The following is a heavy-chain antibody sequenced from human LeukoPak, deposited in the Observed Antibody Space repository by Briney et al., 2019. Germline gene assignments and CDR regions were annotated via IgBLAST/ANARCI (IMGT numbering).Heavy chain of an antibody. J-gene: IGHJ4*02. D-gene: IGHD4/OR15-4a*01. CDR1: GLTVSSNS. CDR3: ARRAGAYSHPYDY. V-gene: IGHV3-53*01. Sequence: GGSLRLSCAASGLTVSSNSMSWVRQAPGKGLEWVSFIYSGGSTYYADSVKGRFTISRDNSKNTLYLQMNSLRADDTAVYYCARRAGAYSHPYDYWGQGTLVTVSS. CDR2: IYSGGST.